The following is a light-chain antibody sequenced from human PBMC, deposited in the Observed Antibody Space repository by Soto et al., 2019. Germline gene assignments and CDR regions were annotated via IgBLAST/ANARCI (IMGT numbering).Light chain of an antibody. V-gene: IGKV3-11*01. Sequence: ILMTQSPASLSVSPGERATLSCRASQSVSTNLAWYQQKPGQSPRLLIYGTSNRATGIPARFSGSGSGTDFTLTISSLEPEDFAVYYCQQRSNWPPITFGQGTRLEIK. CDR1: QSVSTN. CDR2: GTS. J-gene: IGKJ5*01. CDR3: QQRSNWPPIT.